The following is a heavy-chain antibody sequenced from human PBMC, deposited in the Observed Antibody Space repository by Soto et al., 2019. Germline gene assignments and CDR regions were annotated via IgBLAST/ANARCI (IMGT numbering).Heavy chain of an antibody. J-gene: IGHJ4*02. CDR2: ISGGGGTST. D-gene: IGHD2-21*02. Sequence: PGGSLRLSRAASGFIFSRYAMSWVRQAPGKGLEWVSAISGGGGTSTYYADSVKGRFTISRDNSKNTMFLEMNSLRPEDTALYYCAKVTCTGDCSSVYWGQGTLVTVSS. CDR1: GFIFSRYA. CDR3: AKVTCTGDCSSVY. V-gene: IGHV3-23*01.